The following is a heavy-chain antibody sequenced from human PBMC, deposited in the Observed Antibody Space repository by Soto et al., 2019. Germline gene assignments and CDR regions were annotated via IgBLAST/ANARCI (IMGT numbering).Heavy chain of an antibody. J-gene: IGHJ4*02. CDR2: IYYRGNA. V-gene: IGHV4-39*07. D-gene: IGHD3-9*01. Sequence: SETMSHTCTVSDDSIKSDKYYWGWKRQPPGKGLEWIGSIYYRGNAYYNPSLKSRVTISVDTSKNQFSLKLSSVTAADTAVYYCARGETYDILTGYYGAELFDYWGQGTLVTVSS. CDR3: ARGETYDILTGYYGAELFDY. CDR1: DDSIKSDKYY.